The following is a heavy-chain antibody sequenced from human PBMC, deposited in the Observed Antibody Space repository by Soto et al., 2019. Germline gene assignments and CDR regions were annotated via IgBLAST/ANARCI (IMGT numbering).Heavy chain of an antibody. J-gene: IGHJ4*02. CDR1: GGTFSSYA. CDR3: AREKYYDSGGYLYFDY. D-gene: IGHD3-22*01. Sequence: ASVKVSCKASGGTFSSYAISWVRQAPGQGLEWMGGIIPIFGTANYAQKFQGRVTITADESTSTAYMELSSLRSEDTAVYYCAREKYYDSGGYLYFDYWGQGTLVTVSS. V-gene: IGHV1-69*13. CDR2: IIPIFGTA.